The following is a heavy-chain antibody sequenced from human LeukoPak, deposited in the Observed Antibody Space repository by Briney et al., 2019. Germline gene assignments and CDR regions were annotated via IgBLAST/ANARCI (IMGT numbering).Heavy chain of an antibody. V-gene: IGHV3-30-3*01. J-gene: IGHJ4*02. Sequence: GGSLRLSCAAAGFTFSSYAMHWVRQAPGKGLEWVAVISYDGSYKYYADSVKGRFTISRDNSKNTLYLQMNSLRAEDTAVYYCASIAAAKSHSIFDYWGQGTLVTVSS. D-gene: IGHD6-13*01. CDR1: GFTFSSYA. CDR3: ASIAAAKSHSIFDY. CDR2: ISYDGSYK.